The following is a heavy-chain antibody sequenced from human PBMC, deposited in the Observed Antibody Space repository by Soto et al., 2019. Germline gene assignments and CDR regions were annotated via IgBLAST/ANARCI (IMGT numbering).Heavy chain of an antibody. J-gene: IGHJ4*02. D-gene: IGHD3-10*01. V-gene: IGHV4-59*08. Sequence: QVQLQESGPGLVKPSETLSLTCTVSGGSISSYYWSWIRQPPGKGLEWIGYIYYSGSTNYNPSHKTRVTISVDTSKNQLSLTLNPMTAPHTSVHYCARHNDGSARTYFEYWGQGTLVTVSS. CDR1: GGSISSYY. CDR3: ARHNDGSARTYFEY. CDR2: IYYSGST.